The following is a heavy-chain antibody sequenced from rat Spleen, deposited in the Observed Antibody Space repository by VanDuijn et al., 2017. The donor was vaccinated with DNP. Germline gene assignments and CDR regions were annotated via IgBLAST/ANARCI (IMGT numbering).Heavy chain of an antibody. CDR2: IIYDGSRT. CDR3: ANYNYYDGTY. J-gene: IGHJ2*01. Sequence: EVQLVESGGGLVQPGRSLKLSCVVSGFTFSEYNMAWVRQAPKKGLEWVADIIYDGSRTYYRDSVKGRFTISRDNAENTVYLQMNSLRSEDSATYYCANYNYYDGTYWGQGVMVTVSS. CDR1: GFTFSEYN. D-gene: IGHD1-12*02. V-gene: IGHV5S10*01.